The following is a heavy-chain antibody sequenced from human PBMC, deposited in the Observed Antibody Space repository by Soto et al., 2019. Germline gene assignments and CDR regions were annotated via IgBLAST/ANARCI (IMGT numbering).Heavy chain of an antibody. CDR3: ASRVPLDY. CDR2: ISYDGSNK. Sequence: PGWSLRLSCAASGFTLSSYAMHWVRQAPGKGLEWVAVISYDGSNKYYADSVKGRFTISRDNSKNTLYLQMNSLRAEDTAVYYCASRVPLDYWGQGTLVTVSS. CDR1: GFTLSSYA. J-gene: IGHJ4*02. V-gene: IGHV3-30-3*01.